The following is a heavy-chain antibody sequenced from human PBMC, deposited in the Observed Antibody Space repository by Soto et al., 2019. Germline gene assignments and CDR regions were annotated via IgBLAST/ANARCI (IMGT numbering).Heavy chain of an antibody. Sequence: TSLMLSHTCTVAGGSSSSYYWSCIRQPQGKGLEWIGYIYYSGSTNYNPSLKSRVTISVDTSKNQFSLKLSSVTAADTAVYYCARDYCSSTSCQTYYMDVWGKGTTVTVSS. CDR3: ARDYCSSTSCQTYYMDV. V-gene: IGHV4-59*01. D-gene: IGHD2-2*01. J-gene: IGHJ6*03. CDR2: IYYSGST. CDR1: GGSSSSYY.